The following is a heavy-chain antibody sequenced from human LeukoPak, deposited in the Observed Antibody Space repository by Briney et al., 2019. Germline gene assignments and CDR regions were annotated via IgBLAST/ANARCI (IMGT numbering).Heavy chain of an antibody. Sequence: GGSLRLSCAGSGFIFSRLAMTWVRQAPGKGLEWVSSISGSGGSTYYADSVKGRFTISRDNSKNTLYLQMHSLRAEDTAVYYCAKDIPFSGYDGRDYWGQGTLVAVSS. CDR1: GFIFSRLA. CDR2: ISGSGGST. J-gene: IGHJ4*02. D-gene: IGHD5-12*01. CDR3: AKDIPFSGYDGRDY. V-gene: IGHV3-23*01.